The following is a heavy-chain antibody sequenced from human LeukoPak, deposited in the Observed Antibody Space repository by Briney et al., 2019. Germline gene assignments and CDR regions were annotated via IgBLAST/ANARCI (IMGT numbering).Heavy chain of an antibody. CDR1: GFTFSTFS. CDR2: ISGSSEKI. J-gene: IGHJ4*02. D-gene: IGHD3-10*01. Sequence: PGGSLRLSCAASGFTFSTFSMNWVRHTPGKGLEWISFISGSSEKIHYADSVKGRFTISRDNAKNSLYLQMNSLRAEDTAVYYCARDRGKPTYWGQGTLVIVSS. CDR3: ARDRGKPTY. V-gene: IGHV3-48*01.